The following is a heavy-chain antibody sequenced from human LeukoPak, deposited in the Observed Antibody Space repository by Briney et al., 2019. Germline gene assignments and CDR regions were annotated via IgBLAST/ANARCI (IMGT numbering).Heavy chain of an antibody. CDR1: GFTFTTYS. CDR2: ISSGSSAI. J-gene: IGHJ4*02. Sequence: GGSLRLSCEASGFTFTTYSMTWVRQAPGKGLEWVSIISSGSSAIFSADALKGRFTISRDDAKNLLYLDMNSLRAEATAAYYYARGHTAVTRHFDFWGQGTLVTVSS. CDR3: ARGHTAVTRHFDF. D-gene: IGHD4-17*01. V-gene: IGHV3-21*01.